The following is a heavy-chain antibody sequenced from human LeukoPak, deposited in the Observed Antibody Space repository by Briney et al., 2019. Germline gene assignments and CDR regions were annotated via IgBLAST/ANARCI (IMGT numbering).Heavy chain of an antibody. Sequence: GGSLRLSCAASEFTFSDYALHWVRQAPGKGLEWVALISDDGNYKNYADSVKGRFTISRDNSKNTLYLQMNSLRAEDTAVYYCASQNRDAYIPYWGQGTLVTVSS. CDR2: ISDDGNYK. J-gene: IGHJ4*02. D-gene: IGHD5-24*01. CDR1: EFTFSDYA. CDR3: ASQNRDAYIPY. V-gene: IGHV3-30-3*01.